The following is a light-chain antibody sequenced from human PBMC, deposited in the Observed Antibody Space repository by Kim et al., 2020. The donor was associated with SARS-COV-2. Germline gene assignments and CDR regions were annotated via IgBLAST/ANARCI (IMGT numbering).Light chain of an antibody. Sequence: APGKTATITCGGNILGSKSVHWYQQKPGQAPVLVMFFDSDRPSGIPERFSGSKSANTATLTISRVEAGDEADYYCQVWDSSTEHVVFGGGTKVTVL. J-gene: IGLJ3*02. CDR3: QVWDSSTEHVV. V-gene: IGLV3-21*04. CDR2: FDS. CDR1: ILGSKS.